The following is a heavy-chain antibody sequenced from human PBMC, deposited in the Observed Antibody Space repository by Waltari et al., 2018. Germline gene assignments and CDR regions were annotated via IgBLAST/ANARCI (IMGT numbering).Heavy chain of an antibody. D-gene: IGHD2-21*01. CDR2: IYYSGST. CDR3: ARQPRCGGDCYVFDY. Sequence: QVQLQESGPGLVKPSETLSLTCTVSGGSISSYYWSWIRQPPGKGLEWIGYIYYSGSTNYNPSLKSRVTISVDTSKNQFSLKLSLVTAADTAVYYCARQPRCGGDCYVFDYWGQGTLVTVSS. CDR1: GGSISSYY. J-gene: IGHJ4*02. V-gene: IGHV4-59*08.